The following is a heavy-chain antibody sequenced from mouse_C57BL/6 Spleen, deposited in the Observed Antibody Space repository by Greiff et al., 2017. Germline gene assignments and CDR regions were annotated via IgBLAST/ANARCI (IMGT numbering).Heavy chain of an antibody. J-gene: IGHJ1*03. V-gene: IGHV5-12*01. CDR3: ARPFDYDGGNWYFDV. D-gene: IGHD2-4*01. CDR1: GFTFSDYY. Sequence: EVKLVESGGGLVQPGGSLKLSCAASGFTFSDYYMYWVRQTPEKRLEWVAYISNGGGSTYYPDTVKGRFTISRDNAKNTLYLQMSRLKSEDTAMYYCARPFDYDGGNWYFDVWGTGTTVTVSA. CDR2: ISNGGGST.